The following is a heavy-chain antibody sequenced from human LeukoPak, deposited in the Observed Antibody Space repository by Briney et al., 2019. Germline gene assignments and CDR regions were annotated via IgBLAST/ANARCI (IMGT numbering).Heavy chain of an antibody. Sequence: GGSLRLSCAASGFTFEDYGMTWVRQAPGKGLEWVSGINWNGGNTGYADSVKGRFTISRDNAKNSLYLQMNSLRAEDTAFYYCARVASRTYGDYFDYWGQGTLVTVSS. J-gene: IGHJ4*02. CDR3: ARVASRTYGDYFDY. V-gene: IGHV3-20*04. D-gene: IGHD4-17*01. CDR1: GFTFEDYG. CDR2: INWNGGNT.